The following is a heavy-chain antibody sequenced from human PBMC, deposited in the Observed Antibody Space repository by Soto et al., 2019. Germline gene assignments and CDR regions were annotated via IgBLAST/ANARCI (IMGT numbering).Heavy chain of an antibody. V-gene: IGHV3-73*02. CDR2: IRSKANSYAT. D-gene: IGHD2-21*01. CDR1: GFTFSGST. CDR3: TRLSDCGDDCSDY. J-gene: IGHJ4*02. Sequence: EVQLVESGGGLVQPGGSLKLSCAASGFTFSGSTMHWVRQASGKGLEWVGCIRSKANSYATAYAASVNGRFTISRDDSKNTASLQMNSLKTEDTAVYYCTRLSDCGDDCSDYWGQGTLVTVSS.